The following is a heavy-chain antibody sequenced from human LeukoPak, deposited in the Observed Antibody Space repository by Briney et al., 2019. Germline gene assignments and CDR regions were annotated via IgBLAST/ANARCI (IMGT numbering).Heavy chain of an antibody. CDR1: GFDFSDYY. CDR3: ARTTEGLDP. CDR2: VSNSGSTK. J-gene: IGHJ5*02. V-gene: IGHV3-11*01. Sequence: GGSLRLSCAASGFDFSDYYMTWIRQAPGKGLEWVSHVSNSGSTKYYADSVKGRFTISRDNAKYSLYLQMHSLRAEDTAVYYCARTTEGLDPWGQGTLVTVPS. D-gene: IGHD1-1*01.